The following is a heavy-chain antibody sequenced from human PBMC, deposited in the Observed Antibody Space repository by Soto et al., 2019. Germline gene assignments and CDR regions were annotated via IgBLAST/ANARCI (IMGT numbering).Heavy chain of an antibody. V-gene: IGHV1-18*04. D-gene: IGHD2-21*01. CDR1: GYTFSGYS. CDR2: ISGYNGNT. CDR3: ARDVFCGGAPACPDMDV. Sequence: QVVLEQSGGEVKKPGASVKVSCKASGYTFSGYSITWVRQAPGQGLEWMGRISGYNGNTNSARTLRGRLTLTTDTSTSTAYMEWRRLTSDDTAVYYCARDVFCGGAPACPDMDVWGQGTTVTVSS. J-gene: IGHJ6*02.